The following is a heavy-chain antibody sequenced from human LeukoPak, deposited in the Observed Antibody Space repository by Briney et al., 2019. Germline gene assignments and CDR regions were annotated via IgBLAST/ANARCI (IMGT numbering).Heavy chain of an antibody. D-gene: IGHD2-21*02. CDR2: ISYDGSNK. J-gene: IGHJ4*02. V-gene: IGHV3-30*03. Sequence: GGSLRPSCVASGFNFDGYGMNWVRQAPGKGLEWVAVISYDGSNKYYANSVKGRFTISRDNSENMMYLQMNSLRADDTAVYYCARGIYLSLIVVVTASDYWGQGTLVTVSS. CDR1: GFNFDGYG. CDR3: ARGIYLSLIVVVTASDY.